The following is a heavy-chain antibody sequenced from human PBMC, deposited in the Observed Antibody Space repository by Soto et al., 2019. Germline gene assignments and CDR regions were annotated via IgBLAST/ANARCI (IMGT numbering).Heavy chain of an antibody. D-gene: IGHD6-19*01. Sequence: PTQTLSLTCAISGDSVSSNSAAWNWIRQSPSGGLEWLGRTYYRSKWYNEYALSVKGRIIINPDTSKNQFSLQLTSVTPDDTAVYYCAREYNTGWSTWGQGTLVTVSS. CDR2: TYYRSKWYN. CDR3: AREYNTGWST. V-gene: IGHV6-1*01. J-gene: IGHJ4*02. CDR1: GDSVSSNSAA.